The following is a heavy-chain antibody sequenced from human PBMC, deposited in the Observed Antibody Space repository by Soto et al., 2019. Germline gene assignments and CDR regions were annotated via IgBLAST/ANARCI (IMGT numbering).Heavy chain of an antibody. D-gene: IGHD5-12*01. CDR1: GGSISSADYY. Sequence: PWETLSLTCTVSGGSISSADYYWSCIRQTPGKGLEWIGYIYYSGNSYYNPSLKSRVTISVDTSKNQFSLRLSSVTAADTAVYYCARARLVMATINWFDPWGQGTLVTVSS. CDR3: ARARLVMATINWFDP. J-gene: IGHJ5*02. CDR2: IYYSGNS. V-gene: IGHV4-30-4*01.